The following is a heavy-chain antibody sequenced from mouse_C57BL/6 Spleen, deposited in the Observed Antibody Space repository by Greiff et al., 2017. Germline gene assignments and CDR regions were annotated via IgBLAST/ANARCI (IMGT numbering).Heavy chain of an antibody. CDR3: APLLPYYAMDY. CDR1: GYTFTSYW. Sequence: QVQLQQPGAELVKPGASVKLSCKASGYTFTSYWMQWVKQRPGQGLEWIGEIDPSDSYTNYNQKFKGKATLTVDTSSSTAYMQLSSLTSEDSAVYYCAPLLPYYAMDYWGQGTSVTVSS. J-gene: IGHJ4*01. D-gene: IGHD2-10*01. CDR2: IDPSDSYT. V-gene: IGHV1-50*01.